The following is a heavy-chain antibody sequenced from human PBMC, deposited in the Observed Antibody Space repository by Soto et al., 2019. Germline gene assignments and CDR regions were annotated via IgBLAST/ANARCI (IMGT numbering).Heavy chain of an antibody. D-gene: IGHD1-26*01. Sequence: SETLSLTCTVSGGSISSYYWSWIRQPAGKGLEWIGRVYTSGSTNYNPSLKSRVTMSVDTSKNQFSLKLSSVTAADTAVYYCARVKIVGATTGWFDPWGQGTLVTVSS. CDR1: GGSISSYY. J-gene: IGHJ5*02. V-gene: IGHV4-4*07. CDR3: ARVKIVGATTGWFDP. CDR2: VYTSGST.